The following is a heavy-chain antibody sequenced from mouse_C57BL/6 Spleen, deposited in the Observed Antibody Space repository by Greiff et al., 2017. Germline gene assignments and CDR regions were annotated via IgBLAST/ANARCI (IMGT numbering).Heavy chain of an antibody. D-gene: IGHD2-3*01. CDR3: ARCDGYYWYFDV. Sequence: QVQLQQSGAELVKPGASVKISCKASGYAFSSYLMNWVKQRPGKGLEWIGQIYPGDGDTNYNGKFKGTATLTADKSSSTAYMQLSSLTSEDSAVYFCARCDGYYWYFDVWGTGTTVTVSS. V-gene: IGHV1-80*01. J-gene: IGHJ1*03. CDR2: IYPGDGDT. CDR1: GYAFSSYL.